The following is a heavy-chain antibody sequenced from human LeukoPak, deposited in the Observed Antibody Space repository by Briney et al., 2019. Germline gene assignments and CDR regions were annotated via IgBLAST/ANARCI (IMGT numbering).Heavy chain of an antibody. J-gene: IGHJ4*02. V-gene: IGHV6-1*01. CDR2: TYYRSKWYN. D-gene: IGHD2-2*01. CDR3: ARDDCSSTSCYPDY. CDR1: GDSVSSNSAA. Sequence: SPTLSLTFAISGDSVSSNSAAWNWLRQSPSRGLEWLGSTYYRSKWYNDYAVSVKSRITINPNTSKNQFSLQLNSVTPEDTAVYYCARDDCSSTSCYPDYWGQGTLVTVSS.